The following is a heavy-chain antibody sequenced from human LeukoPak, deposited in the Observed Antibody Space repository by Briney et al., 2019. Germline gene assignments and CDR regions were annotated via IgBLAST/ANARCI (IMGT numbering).Heavy chain of an antibody. Sequence: GGSLRLSCAASGFTFSSYAMSWVRQAPGKGLEWVSGISGSGGSTYYADSVKGRFTISRDNSRNTLYLQMNSLRAEDTAVYYCAKDGRLAYGSGSYYKERGHWGQGTLVTVSS. CDR1: GFTFSSYA. V-gene: IGHV3-23*01. CDR3: AKDGRLAYGSGSYYKERGH. D-gene: IGHD3-10*01. J-gene: IGHJ4*02. CDR2: ISGSGGST.